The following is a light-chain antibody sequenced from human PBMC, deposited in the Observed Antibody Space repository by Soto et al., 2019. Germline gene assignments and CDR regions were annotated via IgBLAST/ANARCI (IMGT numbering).Light chain of an antibody. V-gene: IGKV4-1*01. CDR1: QSVLYSSNNRNY. Sequence: DIVMTQSPDSLAVSLGERATINCKSSQSVLYSSNNRNYLAWYQQKPGQPPKLIIYWASTRESGVPDRFSGSGSGTDFTLTITSLQADDVAVYYCQQYYSTPLTFGGGIKVEIK. J-gene: IGKJ4*01. CDR3: QQYYSTPLT. CDR2: WAS.